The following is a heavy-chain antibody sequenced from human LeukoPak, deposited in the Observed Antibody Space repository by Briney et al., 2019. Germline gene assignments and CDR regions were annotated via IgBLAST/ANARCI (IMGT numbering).Heavy chain of an antibody. CDR3: ARVDSGTYVSY. CDR2: IIPILGIA. D-gene: IGHD3-10*01. V-gene: IGHV1-69*04. Sequence: SVKVSCKASGGTFSSYAISWVRQAPGQGLEWMGRIIPILGIANYAQKFQGRVTITADKSTSTAYMELSSLKSEDTAVYYCARVDSGTYVSYWGQGTLVTVSS. J-gene: IGHJ4*02. CDR1: GGTFSSYA.